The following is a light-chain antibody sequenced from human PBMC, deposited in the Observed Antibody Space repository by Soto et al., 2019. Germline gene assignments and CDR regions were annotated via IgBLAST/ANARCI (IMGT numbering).Light chain of an antibody. CDR3: CSYTSTGTYV. V-gene: IGLV2-14*03. CDR2: DVS. J-gene: IGLJ1*01. CDR1: SSDVGGYDY. Sequence: QSVLTQPASVSGSPGQSITISCTGTSSDVGGYDYVSWYQQHPGKAPKLMISDVSKRPSGVSNRFSGSESGNTASLTISGLQAEDEADYYCCSYTSTGTYVFATGTKVTVL.